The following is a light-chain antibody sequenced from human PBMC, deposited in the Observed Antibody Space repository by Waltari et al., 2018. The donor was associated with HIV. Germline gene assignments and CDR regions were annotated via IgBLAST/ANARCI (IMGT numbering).Light chain of an antibody. CDR1: RSDVGGYNY. J-gene: IGLJ2*01. CDR2: DVS. CDR3: SSYTSSSTLE. Sequence: QSALTQPASVSGSPGQSITIPCTGTRSDVGGYNYVPWYQQHPGKAPKLMIYDVSNRPSGVSNRFSGSKSGNTASLTISGLQAEDEADYYCSSYTSSSTLEFGGGTKLTVL. V-gene: IGLV2-14*01.